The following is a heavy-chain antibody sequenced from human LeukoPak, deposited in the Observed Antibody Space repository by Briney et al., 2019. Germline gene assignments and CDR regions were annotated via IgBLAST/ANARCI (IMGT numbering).Heavy chain of an antibody. CDR1: GFTFSSYG. CDR2: IWYDGSNK. V-gene: IGHV3-33*01. J-gene: IGHJ4*02. D-gene: IGHD5-12*01. Sequence: GRSLRLSCAASGFTFSSYGMHWVRQAPGKGLEWVAVIWYDGSNKYYADSVKGRFTISRDNSKNTLYLQMNSLIADDTAVYYCTRALRGYSGLVDYWGQGTLVTVSS. CDR3: TRALRGYSGLVDY.